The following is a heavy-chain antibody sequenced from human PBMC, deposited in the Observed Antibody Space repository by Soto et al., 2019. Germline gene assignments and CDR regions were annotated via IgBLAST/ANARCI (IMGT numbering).Heavy chain of an antibody. V-gene: IGHV1-24*01. D-gene: IGHD3-10*01. J-gene: IGHJ4*02. CDR1: GYTLTELS. CDR2: FDPEDGET. CDR3: ATDLGPTYYYGSGSPVQFDY. Sequence: GASVKVSCKXSGYTLTELSMHWVRQAPGKGLEWMGGFDPEDGETIYAQKFQGRVTMTEDTSTDTAYMELSSLRSEDTAVYYCATDLGPTYYYGSGSPVQFDYWGQGTLVTVSS.